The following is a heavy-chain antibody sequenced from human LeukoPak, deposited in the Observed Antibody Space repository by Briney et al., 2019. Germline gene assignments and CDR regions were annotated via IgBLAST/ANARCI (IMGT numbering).Heavy chain of an antibody. J-gene: IGHJ5*02. CDR1: GFTFSSYW. CDR3: AREDSSGYYNWSDP. CDR2: IKQDGSEK. Sequence: GGSLRLSCAASGFTFSSYWMSWVRQAPGKGLEWVANIKQDGSEKYYVDSVKGRFTISRDNAKNSLYLQMSSLRAEDTAVYYCAREDSSGYYNWSDPWGQGTLVTVSS. V-gene: IGHV3-7*01. D-gene: IGHD3-22*01.